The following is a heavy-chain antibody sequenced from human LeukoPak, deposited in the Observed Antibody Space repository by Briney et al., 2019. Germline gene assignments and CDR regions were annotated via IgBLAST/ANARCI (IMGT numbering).Heavy chain of an antibody. CDR3: ARGPPDCSSTSCYAFDAFDV. V-gene: IGHV4-39*06. J-gene: IGHJ3*01. D-gene: IGHD2-2*01. Sequence: SETLTLTCIVSGASISSSNYYWGWIRQPPGKGLEWIGSMYSSGSTYYSPSLKSRVTISVDTSKNHFPLKLSSVAAADTAVYYCARGPPDCSSTSCYAFDAFDVWGQGTMVTVSS. CDR2: MYSSGST. CDR1: GASISSSNYY.